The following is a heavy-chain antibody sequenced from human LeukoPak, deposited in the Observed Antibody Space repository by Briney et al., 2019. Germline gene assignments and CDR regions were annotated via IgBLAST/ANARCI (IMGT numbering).Heavy chain of an antibody. CDR1: GFTFSSNW. D-gene: IGHD3-16*01. Sequence: GGSLRLSCTASGFTFSSNWMTWGRQAPGKGLEWVANINQDGGEKYYVDSVKGRFTISRDNAKNSLYLQMNSLRVEDTAVYYCARNYDWGQGTLVTVSS. V-gene: IGHV3-7*04. CDR2: INQDGGEK. J-gene: IGHJ4*02. CDR3: ARNYD.